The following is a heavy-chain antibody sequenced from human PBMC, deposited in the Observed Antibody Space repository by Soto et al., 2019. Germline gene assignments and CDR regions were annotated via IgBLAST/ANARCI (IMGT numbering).Heavy chain of an antibody. J-gene: IGHJ6*02. D-gene: IGHD4-17*01. Sequence: PAETLSLTCTVSGGSISSYYWSWIRQPPGKGLEWIGYIYYSGSTYYNPSLKSRVTISVDTSKNQFSLKLSSVTAADTAVYYCARDRSTLTRRMEEGYGMDVWGQGTTVTVSS. CDR2: IYYSGST. V-gene: IGHV4-59*12. CDR1: GGSISSYY. CDR3: ARDRSTLTRRMEEGYGMDV.